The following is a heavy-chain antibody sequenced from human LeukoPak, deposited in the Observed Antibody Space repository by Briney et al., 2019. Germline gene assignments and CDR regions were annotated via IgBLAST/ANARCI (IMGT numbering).Heavy chain of an antibody. CDR1: GYSFTSYW. V-gene: IGHV5-10-1*01. J-gene: IGHJ3*02. Sequence: RGESLKISCKGSGYSFTSYWISWVRQLPGKGLGWMGRIDPSDSYTNYSPSFQGHVTISADKSISTAYLQWSSLKASDTAMYYCARLVGMYSSSWYGDAFDIWGQGTVVTVSS. CDR3: ARLVGMYSSSWYGDAFDI. CDR2: IDPSDSYT. D-gene: IGHD6-13*01.